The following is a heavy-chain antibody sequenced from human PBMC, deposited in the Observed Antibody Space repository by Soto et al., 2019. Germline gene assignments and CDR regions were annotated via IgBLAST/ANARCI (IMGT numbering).Heavy chain of an antibody. Sequence: VSVKGSCKASTYTFTIYTIHWVRQAPGQRLEWMGWINAGDGNTKYSQKFQGRVTLTRDTSANTAYMELSSLTSEDTAVYYCARVLYTTWGIDAWGQGTTVTVSS. J-gene: IGHJ6*02. CDR1: TYTFTIYT. D-gene: IGHD3-16*01. CDR2: INAGDGNT. V-gene: IGHV1-3*01. CDR3: ARVLYTTWGIDA.